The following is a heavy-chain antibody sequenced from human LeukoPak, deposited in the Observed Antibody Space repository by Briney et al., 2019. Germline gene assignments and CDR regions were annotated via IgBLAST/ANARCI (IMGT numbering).Heavy chain of an antibody. D-gene: IGHD3-22*01. V-gene: IGHV4-59*01. CDR2: VSYSGST. J-gene: IGHJ4*02. Sequence: SETLSLTCTVSGGSIGCYYWNWIRQPPGKGVEWIGYVSYSGSTNYSPSLKSRVIMSVDKSKNQFSLKLSSVTAADTAVYFCARATSGYYFDFWDQGTLVTVSS. CDR3: ARATSGYYFDF. CDR1: GGSIGCYY.